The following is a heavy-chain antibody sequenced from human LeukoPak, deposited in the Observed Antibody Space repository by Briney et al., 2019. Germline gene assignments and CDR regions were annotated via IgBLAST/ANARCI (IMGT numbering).Heavy chain of an antibody. Sequence: GESLKISCKGSGYSFTNYWIGWVRQMPGKGLEWMGIIYPGDSDTRYSPSFQGQVTILVDKSISTAYLQWSSLKASHTTMYYCARREVGPTLPDYWGQGTLVTVSS. V-gene: IGHV5-51*01. D-gene: IGHD1-26*01. CDR2: IYPGDSDT. J-gene: IGHJ4*02. CDR1: GYSFTNYW. CDR3: ARREVGPTLPDY.